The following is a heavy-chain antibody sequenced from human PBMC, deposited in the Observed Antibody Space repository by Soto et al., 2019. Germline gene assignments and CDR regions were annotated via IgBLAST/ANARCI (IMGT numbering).Heavy chain of an antibody. V-gene: IGHV4-31*03. D-gene: IGHD6-13*01. CDR1: GGSISSGGYY. CDR2: IYYSGST. Sequence: SETLSLTCTVSGGSISSGGYYWSWIRQHPGKGLEWIGYIYYSGSTYYNPSLKSRVTISVDTSKNQFSLKLSSVTAADTAVYYCARANDIVIAAAGTTSGVWFDPWGQGTLVTVSS. CDR3: ARANDIVIAAAGTTSGVWFDP. J-gene: IGHJ5*02.